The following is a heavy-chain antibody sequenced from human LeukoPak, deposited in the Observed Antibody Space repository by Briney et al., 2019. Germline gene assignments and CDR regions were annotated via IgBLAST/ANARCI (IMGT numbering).Heavy chain of an antibody. D-gene: IGHD3-22*01. CDR2: IYYSGST. Sequence: SETLSLTCTVSGGSISSCYWSWIRQPPGKGLEWIGYIYYSGSTNYNPSLKSRVTISVDTSKNQFSLKLSSVTAADTAVYYCARQGEPEYYYDSSGYLDYWGQGTLVTVSS. CDR3: ARQGEPEYYYDSSGYLDY. CDR1: GGSISSCY. V-gene: IGHV4-59*08. J-gene: IGHJ4*02.